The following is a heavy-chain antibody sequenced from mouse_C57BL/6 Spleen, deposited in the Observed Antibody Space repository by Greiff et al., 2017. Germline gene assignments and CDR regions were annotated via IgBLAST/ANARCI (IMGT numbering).Heavy chain of an antibody. D-gene: IGHD2-5*01. J-gene: IGHJ3*01. CDR2: IYPRSGNT. V-gene: IGHV1-81*01. CDR3: ASYYSNYGFAY. CDR1: GYTFTSYG. Sequence: VQLQQSGAELARPGASVKLSCKASGYTFTSYGISWVKQRTGQGLEWIGEIYPRSGNTYYNEKFKGKATLTADKSSSTAYMELRSLTSEDSAVYFCASYYSNYGFAYWGQGTLVTVSA.